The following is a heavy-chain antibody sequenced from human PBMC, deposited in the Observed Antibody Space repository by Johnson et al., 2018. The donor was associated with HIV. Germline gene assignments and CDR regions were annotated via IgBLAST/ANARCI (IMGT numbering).Heavy chain of an antibody. V-gene: IGHV3-33*06. CDR3: AKDTGGNSGNDGVDM. Sequence: QEQLVESGGGVVQPGRSLRLSCAASGFTFSSYGMHWVRQVPGKGLDWVAVIWYDGSNKYYADSVKGRFTISSDNSKNTLYLQMNSLRAEDTAVYYCAKDTGGNSGNDGVDMWGQGTMVTVSS. J-gene: IGHJ3*02. CDR2: IWYDGSNK. CDR1: GFTFSSYG. D-gene: IGHD3-10*01.